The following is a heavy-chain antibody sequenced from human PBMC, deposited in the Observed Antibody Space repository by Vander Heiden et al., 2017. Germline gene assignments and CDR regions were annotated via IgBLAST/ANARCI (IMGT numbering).Heavy chain of an antibody. D-gene: IGHD3-3*01. CDR3: ARLRSRGFWSGIDY. J-gene: IGHJ4*02. CDR2: TYYSGTI. V-gene: IGHV4-39*01. Sequence: QLQLQESGPGLVKPSETLSLTCTVSGGSISSSTYYWGWIRQPPGKGLEWIGSTYYSGTIYYNPSLQSRVTISVDTSKNQFSLSLTSVTVADTAVYYSARLRSRGFWSGIDYWGQGTLVTVYS. CDR1: GGSISSSTYY.